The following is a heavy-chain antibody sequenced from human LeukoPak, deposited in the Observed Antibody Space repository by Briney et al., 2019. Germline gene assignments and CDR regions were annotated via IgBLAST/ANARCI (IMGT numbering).Heavy chain of an antibody. J-gene: IGHJ4*02. CDR1: GFTFSNYG. D-gene: IGHD3-22*01. CDR3: ARSYYYDSSHTADY. CDR2: IWYDGSNK. Sequence: GGSLRLSCAASGFTFSNYGMHWVRQAPGKGLEWVTYIWYDGSNKYYTDSAKGRFTISRDNSKNTLYLQMNSLRAEDTAVYYCARSYYYDSSHTADYWGQGTLVTVSS. V-gene: IGHV3-33*01.